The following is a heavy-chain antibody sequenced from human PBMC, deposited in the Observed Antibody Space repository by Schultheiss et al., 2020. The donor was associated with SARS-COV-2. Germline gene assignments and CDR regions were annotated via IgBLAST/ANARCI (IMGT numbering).Heavy chain of an antibody. D-gene: IGHD5-12*01. CDR3: ARDSGYDDGPASYYYYGMDV. Sequence: GESLKISCAASGFTFSSYAMSWVRQAPGKGLEWVAVISYDGSNKYYADSVKGRFTISRDNSKNTLYLQMNSLRAEDTAVYYCARDSGYDDGPASYYYYGMDVWGQGTTVTVSS. V-gene: IGHV3-30*04. CDR2: ISYDGSNK. J-gene: IGHJ6*02. CDR1: GFTFSSYA.